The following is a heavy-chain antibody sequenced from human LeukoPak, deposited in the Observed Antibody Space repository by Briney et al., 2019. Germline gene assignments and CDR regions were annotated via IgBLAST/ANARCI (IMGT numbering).Heavy chain of an antibody. CDR1: GFTFDDYG. Sequence: GGSLRLSCAASGFTFDDYGMSWVRQAPGKGLEWVSGIKWNGGSTGYADSVKGRFTISRDNAKNSLYLQMNSLIAEDTALYXXXXXXXXXXXXXXXXXXXXXXGTLVTVSS. CDR3: XXXXXXXXXXXXXXXXX. CDR2: IKWNGGST. V-gene: IGHV3-20*01. J-gene: IGHJ4*01.